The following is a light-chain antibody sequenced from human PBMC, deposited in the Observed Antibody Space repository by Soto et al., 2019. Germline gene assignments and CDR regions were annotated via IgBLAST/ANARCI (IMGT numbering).Light chain of an antibody. CDR3: CSYASSNTLI. V-gene: IGLV2-23*01. CDR1: SSDVGSYNL. CDR2: EGS. Sequence: QSALTQPASVSGSPGQSITISCTGTSSDVGSYNLVSWYQQHPGKAPKIMIYEGSERPSGVSNRFSGSKSGNTASLTISGLQAEDEADYYCCSYASSNTLIFGGGTKLTVL. J-gene: IGLJ2*01.